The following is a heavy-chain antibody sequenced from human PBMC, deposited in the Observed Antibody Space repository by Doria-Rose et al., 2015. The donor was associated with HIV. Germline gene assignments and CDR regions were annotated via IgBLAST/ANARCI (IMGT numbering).Heavy chain of an antibody. CDR3: ARIKSSRWYHKYYFDF. D-gene: IGHD6-13*01. J-gene: IGHJ4*02. CDR2: IFSDDER. CDR1: GVSLSSPGMG. Sequence: VTLKESGPVLVKPTETLTLTCTVSGVSLSSPGMGVSWIRQPPGKALEWLANIFSDDERYYKTSLKGRLTISRGTSKSQVVLTMTDMDPVDTATYYCARIKSSRWYHKYYFDFWGQGTLVIVSA. V-gene: IGHV2-26*01.